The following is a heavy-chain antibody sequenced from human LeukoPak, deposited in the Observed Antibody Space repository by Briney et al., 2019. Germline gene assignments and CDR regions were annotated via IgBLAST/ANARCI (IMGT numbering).Heavy chain of an antibody. CDR1: GYSISTGRY. CDR3: ARSLSTAGIDF. V-gene: IGHV4-38-2*01. D-gene: IGHD2-2*01. Sequence: SETLSLTCAVSGYSISTGRYWGWIRQPPGKGPEWIGSVYHSGTTYYNPSLKSRLTISVDTSNNQFSLNLRSVTAADTAVYYCARSLSTAGIDFWGQGTLVTVSS. J-gene: IGHJ4*02. CDR2: VYHSGTT.